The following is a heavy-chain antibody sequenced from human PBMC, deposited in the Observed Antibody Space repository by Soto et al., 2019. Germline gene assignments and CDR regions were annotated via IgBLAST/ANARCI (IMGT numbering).Heavy chain of an antibody. Sequence: EVQLVESGGGLVQPGGSLRLSCAASGFTFSSYWMNWVRQAPGNGLEWVANIKQDGSVKYYLDSVKGRFTISRDNAKNSLYLQMNSLRAEDTAVYYCARERIAGFNWFDPWGQGTLVTVSS. CDR1: GFTFSSYW. D-gene: IGHD6-13*01. J-gene: IGHJ5*02. V-gene: IGHV3-7*03. CDR2: IKQDGSVK. CDR3: ARERIAGFNWFDP.